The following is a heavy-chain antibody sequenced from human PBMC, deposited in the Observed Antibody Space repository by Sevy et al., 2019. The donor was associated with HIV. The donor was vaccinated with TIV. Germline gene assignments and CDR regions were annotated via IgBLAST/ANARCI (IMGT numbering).Heavy chain of an antibody. V-gene: IGHV1-8*01. CDR2: MNPNSGNT. J-gene: IGHJ6*02. Sequence: GASVKVSCKASGYTFTSYDINWVRQATGQGLEWMGWMNPNSGNTGYAQKFQGRVTMTRNTSISTAYMELSSLRSEDTAVYYCASQGGGDFWSGYYIYYYGMDVWGQGTTVTVSS. D-gene: IGHD3-3*01. CDR1: GYTFTSYD. CDR3: ASQGGGDFWSGYYIYYYGMDV.